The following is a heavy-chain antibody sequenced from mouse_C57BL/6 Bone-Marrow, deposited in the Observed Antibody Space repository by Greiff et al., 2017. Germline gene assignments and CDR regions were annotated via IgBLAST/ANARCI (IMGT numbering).Heavy chain of an antibody. CDR3: ANMIITTVEYYFDD. J-gene: IGHJ2*01. Sequence: EVQLQQSGPELVKPGASVKISCKASGYSFTGYYMNWVKQSPEKSLEWIGALNPSTGGTTYNQKFKDKATLTVDNSYSTAYMQLKSLTSEDSAVYDCANMIITTVEYYFDDWGQGTTLTVSS. D-gene: IGHD1-1*01. CDR2: LNPSTGGT. V-gene: IGHV1-42*01. CDR1: GYSFTGYY.